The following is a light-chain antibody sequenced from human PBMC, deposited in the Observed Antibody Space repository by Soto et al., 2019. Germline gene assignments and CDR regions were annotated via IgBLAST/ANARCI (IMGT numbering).Light chain of an antibody. Sequence: ERVMTQSPATLSVSPGERATLSCRASQSLSSNLAWYQQKPGQAPRLLIYGASTRATGIPARFSGSGSETEFTLTISSLQSEDFAVYYCQQYNGWPPLFGPGTKVDIK. CDR1: QSLSSN. V-gene: IGKV3-15*01. CDR3: QQYNGWPPL. J-gene: IGKJ3*01. CDR2: GAS.